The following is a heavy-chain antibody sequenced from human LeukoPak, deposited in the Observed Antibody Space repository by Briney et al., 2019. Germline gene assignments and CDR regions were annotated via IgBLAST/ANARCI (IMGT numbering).Heavy chain of an antibody. CDR1: GYIFTSYW. J-gene: IGHJ6*02. CDR3: ARHLAAGFYYYYGMDV. Sequence: HGEPLKIPCKRSGYIFTSYWIGWLRQLPGKGLEWREINYPGDSDTRYGPSFQAKVTIPGDQPISTSYLQWSSLKTTDTGMYDCARHLAAGFYYYYGMDVWGQGTTVTVSS. CDR2: NYPGDSDT. D-gene: IGHD6-13*01. V-gene: IGHV5-51*01.